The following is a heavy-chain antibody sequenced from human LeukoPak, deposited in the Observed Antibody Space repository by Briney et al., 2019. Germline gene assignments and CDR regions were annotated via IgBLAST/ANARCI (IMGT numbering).Heavy chain of an antibody. J-gene: IGHJ4*02. CDR3: ARCDLGGDCYSPDY. CDR2: INHSGST. Sequence: PSETLSLTCTVYSGSFRGYYWSWIRQPPGKGLEGIGEINHSGSTNYNLSLKSRLTISMDMSKNQFSLELSSVTAADTAIYYCARCDLGGDCYSPDYWGQGTLVTVSS. D-gene: IGHD2-21*02. CDR1: SGSFRGYY. V-gene: IGHV4-34*01.